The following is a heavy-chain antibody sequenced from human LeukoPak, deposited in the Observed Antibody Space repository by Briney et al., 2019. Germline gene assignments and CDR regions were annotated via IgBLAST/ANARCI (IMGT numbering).Heavy chain of an antibody. J-gene: IGHJ5*02. Sequence: SETLSLTRTVSGASISSYYWSWIRQPPGKGREWVGYIYYSGSTNYNPSLKSRVTISVDTSKNQFSLKLSSVTAADTAVYYCARGRDITIFGVVRGPWFDPWGQGTLVTVSS. CDR2: IYYSGST. D-gene: IGHD3-3*01. CDR3: ARGRDITIFGVVRGPWFDP. CDR1: GASISSYY. V-gene: IGHV4-59*01.